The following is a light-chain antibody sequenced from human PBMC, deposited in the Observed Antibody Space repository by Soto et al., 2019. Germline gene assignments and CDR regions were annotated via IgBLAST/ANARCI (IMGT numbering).Light chain of an antibody. CDR1: QGISSY. J-gene: IGKJ5*01. Sequence: DIQMTQSPSTLSASTGDRVTISCRMSQGISSYLAWYQQKPGEAPKLLIYAASTLQSGVPSRFSGSGSGTEFTLTISSLQPEDFATYYCQQLNSYPITFGQGTRLEIK. CDR2: AAS. CDR3: QQLNSYPIT. V-gene: IGKV1-9*01.